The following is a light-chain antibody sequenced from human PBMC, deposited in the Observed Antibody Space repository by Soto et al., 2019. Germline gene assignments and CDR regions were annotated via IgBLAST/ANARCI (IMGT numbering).Light chain of an antibody. Sequence: DIQLTQAPSTLSGSLGEGITITCRASQSISSWLAWYQQKPGKAPKLLIYDASSLESGVPSRFSGSGSGTEFTLTISSLQPDDFATYYCQQYNSYWTFGQGTKVDIK. J-gene: IGKJ1*01. V-gene: IGKV1-5*01. CDR2: DAS. CDR3: QQYNSYWT. CDR1: QSISSW.